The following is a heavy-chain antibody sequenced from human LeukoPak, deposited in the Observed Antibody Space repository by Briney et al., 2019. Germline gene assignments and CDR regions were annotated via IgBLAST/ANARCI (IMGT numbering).Heavy chain of an antibody. J-gene: IGHJ4*02. CDR3: TSANYGPAY. V-gene: IGHV3-7*01. CDR2: VNQDGSGK. CDR1: GFTFSSAW. D-gene: IGHD5-24*01. Sequence: PGGSLRLSCAASGFTFSSAWMSWVRQAPGKGLEWVANVNQDGSGKYYVDSVKGRFTISKDNAENSLYLQMNSLRAEDTAVYYCTSANYGPAYWGQGTLVTVSS.